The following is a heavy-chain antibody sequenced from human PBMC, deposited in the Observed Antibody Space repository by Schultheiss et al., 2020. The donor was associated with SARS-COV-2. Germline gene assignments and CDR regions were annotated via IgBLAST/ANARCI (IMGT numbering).Heavy chain of an antibody. D-gene: IGHD2-2*02. CDR2: TSYDENIK. J-gene: IGHJ6*02. V-gene: IGHV3-30-3*01. Sequence: GGSLRLSCAVSGSTFTNSAMHWVHQAPGKGLEWIAVTSYDENIKYYADSVKGRFTISRDNSKNTLYLQMNSLRAEDTAVYYCARDRAIEYGMDVWGQGTTVTVSS. CDR1: GSTFTNSA. CDR3: ARDRAIEYGMDV.